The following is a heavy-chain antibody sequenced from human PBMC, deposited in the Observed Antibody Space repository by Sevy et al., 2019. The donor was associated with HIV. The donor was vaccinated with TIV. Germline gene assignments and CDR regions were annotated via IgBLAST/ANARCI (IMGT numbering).Heavy chain of an antibody. CDR1: GFTFTRYA. J-gene: IGHJ4*02. CDR2: ISGSGDIT. CDR3: AKDRSDGPFDY. Sequence: GGSLRISCAASGFTFTRYAMAWVRQTPGKGLEWVSTISGSGDITHSADSVKGRFTISRDNSKNTLFLQMNGLRAEDTAFYYCAKDRSDGPFDYWGQGTLVTVSS. V-gene: IGHV3-23*01.